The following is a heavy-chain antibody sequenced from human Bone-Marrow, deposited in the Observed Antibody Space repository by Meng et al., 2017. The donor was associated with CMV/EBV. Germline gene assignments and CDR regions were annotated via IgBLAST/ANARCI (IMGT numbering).Heavy chain of an antibody. Sequence: GESLKISCKGSGYSFTSYWIGWVRQMPGKGLEWMGIIYPGDSDTRYSPSFQGQVTISADKSISTAYLQRSSLKASDTAMYYRARRGFSTPDYYYYYGMDFWGPGNTVNVSS. V-gene: IGHV5-51*01. CDR3: ARRGFSTPDYYYYYGMDF. J-gene: IGHJ6*02. CDR2: IYPGDSDT. D-gene: IGHD1-14*01. CDR1: GYSFTSYW.